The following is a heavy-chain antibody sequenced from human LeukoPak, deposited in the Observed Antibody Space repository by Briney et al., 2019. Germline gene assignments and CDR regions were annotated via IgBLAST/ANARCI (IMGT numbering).Heavy chain of an antibody. CDR1: GGSIRSYY. J-gene: IGHJ3*01. Sequence: NPSETLSLTCTVSGGSIRSYYWTWLRQPPGKGLEWIGDIYITGSTNYNPYLKRRVTMSVDTSKNQFSLRLSSVTAADTAVYYCARVRIGETSYDASDVWGLGTMVTVSS. V-gene: IGHV4-59*13. D-gene: IGHD1-26*01. CDR3: ARVRIGETSYDASDV. CDR2: IYITGST.